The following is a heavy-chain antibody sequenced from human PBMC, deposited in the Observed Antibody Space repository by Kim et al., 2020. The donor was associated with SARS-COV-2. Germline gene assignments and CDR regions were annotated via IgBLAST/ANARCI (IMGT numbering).Heavy chain of an antibody. V-gene: IGHV4-34*01. Sequence: SETLSLTCAVYGGSFSGYYWSWIRQPPGKGLEWIGEINHSGSTNYNPSLKSRVTISVDTSKNQFSLKLSSVTAADTAVYYCARGVGGSGENYYYYYYMDVWGKGTTVTVSS. J-gene: IGHJ6*03. CDR3: ARGVGGSGENYYYYYYMDV. CDR1: GGSFSGYY. D-gene: IGHD3-10*01. CDR2: INHSGST.